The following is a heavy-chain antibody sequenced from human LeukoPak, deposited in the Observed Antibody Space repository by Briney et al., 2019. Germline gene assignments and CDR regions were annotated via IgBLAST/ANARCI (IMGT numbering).Heavy chain of an antibody. CDR3: ARVAKALFDY. J-gene: IGHJ4*02. V-gene: IGHV6-1*01. Sequence: SQTLSLTCAISGDSVSSNSAAWDWIRQSPSRGLEWLGRTYFRSKWYNHYAVSVKSRITINADTSKNQFSLQLNSVTPEDTAVYYCARVAKALFDYWGQGTLVTVSS. CDR1: GDSVSSNSAA. CDR2: TYFRSKWYN.